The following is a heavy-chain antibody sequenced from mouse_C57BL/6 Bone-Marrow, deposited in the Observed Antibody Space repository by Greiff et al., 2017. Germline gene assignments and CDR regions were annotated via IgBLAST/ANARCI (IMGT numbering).Heavy chain of an antibody. V-gene: IGHV7-1*01. D-gene: IGHD2-1*01. CDR3: ARDAGGNSYYYAMDH. J-gene: IGHJ4*01. CDR2: SRNKANDYTT. CDR1: GFTFSDFY. Sequence: EVQGVESGGGLVQSGRSLRLSCATSGFTFSDFYMEWVRQAPGKGLEWIAASRNKANDYTTEYSASVKGRFIVSRDTSQSILYLQMNALRAEDTAIYYGARDAGGNSYYYAMDHWGQGTSVTVSS.